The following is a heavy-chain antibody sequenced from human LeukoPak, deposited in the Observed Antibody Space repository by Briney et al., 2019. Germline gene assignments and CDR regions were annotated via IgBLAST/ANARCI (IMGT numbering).Heavy chain of an antibody. Sequence: PSETLSLTCAVYGGSFSGYYWSWIRQPPGKGLEWIGEINHSGSTNYNPSLKSRVTISVDTSKNQFSLKLSSVIAADTAVYYCAREPPYYYDSSGYSYFDYWGQGTLVTVSS. CDR2: INHSGST. J-gene: IGHJ4*02. CDR3: AREPPYYYDSSGYSYFDY. CDR1: GGSFSGYY. D-gene: IGHD3-22*01. V-gene: IGHV4-34*01.